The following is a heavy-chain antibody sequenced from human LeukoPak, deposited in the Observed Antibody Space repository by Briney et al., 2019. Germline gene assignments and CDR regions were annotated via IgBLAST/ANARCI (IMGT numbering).Heavy chain of an antibody. D-gene: IGHD6-13*01. CDR1: GFSFSSYW. J-gene: IGHJ4*02. V-gene: IGHV3-7*03. CDR2: IKHDGSEK. CDR3: ARAAWDSSSWYVGYFDY. Sequence: GGSLRLSCAASGFSFSSYWMSWVRQAPGKGLEWVANIKHDGSEKYYVDSVKGRFTISRDNTKESLYLQMNSLGAEDTAVYYCARAAWDSSSWYVGYFDYWGQGTLVTVSS.